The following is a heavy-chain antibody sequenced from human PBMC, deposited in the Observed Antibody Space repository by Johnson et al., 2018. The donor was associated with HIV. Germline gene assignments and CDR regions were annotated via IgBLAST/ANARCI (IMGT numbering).Heavy chain of an antibody. CDR3: AKGGAQHEIVATGGAFDI. D-gene: IGHD5-12*01. V-gene: IGHV3-30*04. CDR2: ISYDGSNK. J-gene: IGHJ3*02. Sequence: QVQLVESGGGVVQPGRSLRLSCAASGFTFSSYALHWVRQAPGKGLEWVAVISYDGSNKYYADSVKGRFTISRDNSKNTLYLQMTSMRAQDTAVYYCAKGGAQHEIVATGGAFDIWGQGTMVTVSS. CDR1: GFTFSSYA.